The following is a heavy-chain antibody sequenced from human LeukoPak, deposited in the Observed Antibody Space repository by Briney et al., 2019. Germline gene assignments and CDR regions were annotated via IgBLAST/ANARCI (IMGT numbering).Heavy chain of an antibody. J-gene: IGHJ4*02. CDR3: ARDQEDGSGSYYNGRWDY. CDR1: GFTFSSYG. V-gene: IGHV3-30*02. CDR2: IRYDGSNK. D-gene: IGHD3-10*01. Sequence: GGSLRLSCAASGFTFSSYGMHWVRQAPGKGLEWVAFIRYDGSNKYYADSVKGRFTISRDNSKNTLYLQMNSLRAEDTAVYYCARDQEDGSGSYYNGRWDYWGQGTLVTVSS.